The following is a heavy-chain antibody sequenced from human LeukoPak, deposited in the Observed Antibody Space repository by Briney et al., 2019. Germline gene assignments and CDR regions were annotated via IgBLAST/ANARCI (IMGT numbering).Heavy chain of an antibody. CDR1: GFTFSNNY. J-gene: IGHJ4*02. V-gene: IGHV3-66*02. CDR3: ARDYRRLEY. CDR2: IYSGGST. D-gene: IGHD3-10*01. Sequence: PGGSLRLSCAVSGFTFSNNYMSWVRQAPGKGLEWVSVIYSGGSTYYADSVKGRFTISRDNSKNTLYLQTNSLRAEDTAVYYCARDYRRLEYWGQGTLVTVSS.